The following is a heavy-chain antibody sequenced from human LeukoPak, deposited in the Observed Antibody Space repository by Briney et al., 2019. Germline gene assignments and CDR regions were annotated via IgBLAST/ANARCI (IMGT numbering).Heavy chain of an antibody. CDR2: IYSGGST. D-gene: IGHD3-10*01. CDR1: GFTVSSNY. J-gene: IGHJ6*03. CDR3: ARAYSGYYYYMDV. Sequence: PGGSLRLSCAASGFTVSSNYMSWVRQAPGKGLEWVSVIYSGGSTYCADSVKGRFTISRDNSKNTLYLQMNSLRAEDTAVYYCARAYSGYYYYMDVWGKGTTVTVSS. V-gene: IGHV3-53*01.